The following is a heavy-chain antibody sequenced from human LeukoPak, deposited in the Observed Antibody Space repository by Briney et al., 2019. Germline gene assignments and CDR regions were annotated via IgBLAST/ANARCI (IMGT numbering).Heavy chain of an antibody. CDR1: GFSLSKVRMG. J-gene: IGHJ3*02. V-gene: IGHV2-26*01. CDR3: ARMFLSGTNAFDI. Sequence: SGPTLVNPTETLTLTCTVSGFSLSKVRMGVSWIRQPPGKALDWLAHSFSNDEKSYSTSLKSRLTISKDTSKSQVVLNMADMAPVDTGTYFCARMFLSGTNAFDIWGQGTMVTVSS. CDR2: SFSNDEK. D-gene: IGHD6-13*01.